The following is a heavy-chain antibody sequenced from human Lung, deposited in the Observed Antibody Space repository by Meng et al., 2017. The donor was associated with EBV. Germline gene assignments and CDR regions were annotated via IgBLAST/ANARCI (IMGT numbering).Heavy chain of an antibody. V-gene: IGHV3-21*02. CDR2: ISSGNSYI. J-gene: IGHJ5*02. CDR3: ARLSGTGWFDP. Sequence: EVQLVESGGGLVKPGESLRLSCAASVFIFSNYNMNWVRQAPGKGLEWVSSISSGNSYIYYADSVKGRFTISRDSAKNSLSLQMNSLRAEDTAVYYCARLSGTGWFDPWGQGTQVTVSS. D-gene: IGHD1-7*01. CDR1: VFIFSNYN.